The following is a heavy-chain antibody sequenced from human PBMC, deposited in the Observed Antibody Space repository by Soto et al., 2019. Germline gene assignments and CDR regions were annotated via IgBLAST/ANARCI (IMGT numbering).Heavy chain of an antibody. CDR3: ARDLGYCSSTSCFSYGMDV. V-gene: IGHV4-31*03. CDR1: GGSISSGGYY. CDR2: IYYSGST. J-gene: IGHJ6*02. Sequence: PSETLSLTCTVSGGSISSGGYYWSWIRQHPRKGLEWIGYIYYSGSTYYNPSLKSRVTISVDTSKNQFSLKLSSVTAADTAVYYCARDLGYCSSTSCFSYGMDVWGQGTTVTVSS. D-gene: IGHD2-2*01.